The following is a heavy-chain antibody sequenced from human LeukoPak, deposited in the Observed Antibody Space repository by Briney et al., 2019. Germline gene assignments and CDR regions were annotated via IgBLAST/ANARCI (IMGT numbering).Heavy chain of an antibody. D-gene: IGHD6-13*01. Sequence: KTSETLSLTCAVYGGSFSGYYWSWIRQPPGKGLEWIGEINHSGSTNYNPSPKSRVTISVDTSKNQFPLKLSSVTAADTAVYYCARGIAAAGRPSSNWFDPWGQGTLVTVSS. V-gene: IGHV4-34*01. J-gene: IGHJ5*02. CDR2: INHSGST. CDR1: GGSFSGYY. CDR3: ARGIAAAGRPSSNWFDP.